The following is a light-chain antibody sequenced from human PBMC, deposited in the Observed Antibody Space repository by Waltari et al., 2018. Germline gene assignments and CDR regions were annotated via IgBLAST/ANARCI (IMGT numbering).Light chain of an antibody. J-gene: IGKJ4*01. CDR2: DAS. V-gene: IGKV3-20*01. CDR1: PNVRN. CDR3: QRSGLSPPLT. Sequence: EIVLTQSPATLSLSPGEGATLSCRTSPNVRNLAWYQQKPGQAPRLLIYDASTRVTGIPDRFSGGGSGTDFTLTISRLEPADFAVYYCQRSGLSPPLTFGGGTKVEI.